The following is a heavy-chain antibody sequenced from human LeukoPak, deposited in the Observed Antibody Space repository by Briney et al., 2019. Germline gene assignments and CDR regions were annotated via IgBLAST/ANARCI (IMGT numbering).Heavy chain of an antibody. Sequence: SETLSLTCTVSGGSISSSSYYWGWIRQPPGKGLEWIGSIYYSGSTYYNPSLKSRVTISVDTSKNQFSLKLSSVTAADTAVYYCARVLYSSPSNWGQGTLVTVSS. CDR1: GGSISSSSYY. CDR2: IYYSGST. V-gene: IGHV4-39*01. J-gene: IGHJ4*02. D-gene: IGHD6-6*01. CDR3: ARVLYSSPSN.